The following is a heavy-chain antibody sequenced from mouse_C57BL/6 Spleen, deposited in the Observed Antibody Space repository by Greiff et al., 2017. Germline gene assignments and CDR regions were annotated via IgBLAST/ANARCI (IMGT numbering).Heavy chain of an antibody. D-gene: IGHD2-4*01. Sequence: DVKLQESGAELVRPGASVKLSCTASGFNIKDDYMHWVKQRPEQGLEWIGWIDPENGDTEYASKFQGKATITADTSSNTAYLQLSSLTSEDTAVYYCTTYDSSWFAYWGQGTLVTVSA. J-gene: IGHJ3*01. CDR3: TTYDSSWFAY. V-gene: IGHV14-4*01. CDR1: GFNIKDDY. CDR2: IDPENGDT.